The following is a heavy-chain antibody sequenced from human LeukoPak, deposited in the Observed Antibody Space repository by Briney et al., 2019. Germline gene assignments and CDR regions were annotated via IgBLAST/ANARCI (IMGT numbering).Heavy chain of an antibody. D-gene: IGHD4-17*01. J-gene: IGHJ4*02. Sequence: SETLSLTCTVSGGSISSYYWSWIRQPPGKGLEWIGYIYYSGSTNYNPSLKSRVTISVDTSKNQFSLKLSSVTAADTAVYYCARYHYGVGYFDYWGQGTLVTVSS. CDR3: ARYHYGVGYFDY. CDR1: GGSISSYY. CDR2: IYYSGST. V-gene: IGHV4-59*01.